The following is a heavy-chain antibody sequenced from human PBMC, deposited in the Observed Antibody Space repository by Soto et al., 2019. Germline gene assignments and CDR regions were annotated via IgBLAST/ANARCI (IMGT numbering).Heavy chain of an antibody. V-gene: IGHV4-59*01. CDR2: IYYTGDT. D-gene: IGHD3-10*01. CDR1: GSSISRFY. CDR3: ARGVAGSGSYYNTGFEH. J-gene: IGHJ4*02. Sequence: SETLSLTCSVSGSSISRFYWTWIRQSPGKGLEWIGYIYYTGDTKYNPSLKSRVTISLDTSKNQFSLKMISVTAADTAMYYCARGVAGSGSYYNTGFEHWGQGTQVTVSS.